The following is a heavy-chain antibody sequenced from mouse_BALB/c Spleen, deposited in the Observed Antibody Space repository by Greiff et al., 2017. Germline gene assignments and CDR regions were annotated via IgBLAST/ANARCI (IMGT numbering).Heavy chain of an antibody. J-gene: IGHJ4*01. V-gene: IGHV7-3*02. D-gene: IGHD2-1*01. CDR1: GFTFTDYY. CDR3: ARGIYYGNYAYAMDD. CDR2: IRNKANGYTT. Sequence: VQLQQSGGGLVQPGGSLRLSCATSGFTFTDYYMSWVRQPPGKALEWLGFIRNKANGYTTEYSASVKGRFTISRDNSQSILYLQMNTLRAEDSATYYCARGIYYGNYAYAMDDWGQGTSVTVSS.